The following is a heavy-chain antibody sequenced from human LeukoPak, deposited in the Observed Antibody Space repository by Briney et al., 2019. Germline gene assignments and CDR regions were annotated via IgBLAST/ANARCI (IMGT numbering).Heavy chain of an antibody. CDR3: ASGRDIAVAGPRGYFDY. D-gene: IGHD6-19*01. CDR1: GFTFSDYH. V-gene: IGHV3-11*01. Sequence: PGGSLRLSCAPSGFTFSDYHMNWIRQAPGKGLEWVSYISPGGDTIYFADSVKGRFTISRDNAKNSLYLQMNSLTAEDTAVYYCASGRDIAVAGPRGYFDYWGQGTLVTVSS. CDR2: ISPGGDTI. J-gene: IGHJ4*02.